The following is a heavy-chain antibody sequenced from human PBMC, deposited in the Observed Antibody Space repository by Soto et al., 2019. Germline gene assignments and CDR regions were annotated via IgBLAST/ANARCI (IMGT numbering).Heavy chain of an antibody. CDR3: ARDRPYVAAAGTRFDP. Sequence: ASVKVSCKASGYTFTSYGISWVRQAPGQGLEWMGWISAYNGNTNYAQKLQGRVTMTTDTPTSTAYMELRSLRSDDTAVYYCARDRPYVAAAGTRFDPWGQGTLVTVSS. D-gene: IGHD6-13*01. V-gene: IGHV1-18*01. CDR1: GYTFTSYG. J-gene: IGHJ5*02. CDR2: ISAYNGNT.